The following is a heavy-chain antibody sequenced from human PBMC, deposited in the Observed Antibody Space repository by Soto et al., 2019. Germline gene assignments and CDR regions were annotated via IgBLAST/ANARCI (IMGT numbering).Heavy chain of an antibody. J-gene: IGHJ3*02. CDR1: GFTFSSYA. CDR2: ISGSGDST. V-gene: IGHV3-23*01. CDR3: AKEFQYYGSGPDAFDI. D-gene: IGHD3-10*01. Sequence: GGSLRLSCAASGFTFSSYAMNWVRQAPGKGLEWVSVISGSGDSTYYADSVKGRFTISRDNSKNTLYLQMNSLRAGDTAVYYCAKEFQYYGSGPDAFDIWGQGTMVTVSS.